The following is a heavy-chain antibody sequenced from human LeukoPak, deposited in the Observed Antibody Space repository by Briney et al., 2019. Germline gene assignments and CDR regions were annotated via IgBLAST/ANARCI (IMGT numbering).Heavy chain of an antibody. J-gene: IGHJ4*02. CDR2: IYYSGST. CDR3: ARGNGRFDY. V-gene: IGHV4-59*07. CDR1: GGSISSYC. D-gene: IGHD2-8*01. Sequence: SDTLSLTCTVSGGSISSYCWSWIRQPPGKGLEWIGHIYYSGSTNYNPSLKSRVTTSVDTPKNQFFLKMSSVTAADTAVYYCARGNGRFDYWGQGTLVTVSS.